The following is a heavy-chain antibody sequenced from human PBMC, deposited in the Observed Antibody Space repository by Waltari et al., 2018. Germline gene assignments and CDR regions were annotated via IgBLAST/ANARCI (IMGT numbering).Heavy chain of an antibody. CDR2: IYTSGST. D-gene: IGHD3-22*01. Sequence: QVQLQESGPGLVKPSQTLSLTCTVSGGSISSGSYYWSWIRQPAGKGLEWIGRIYTSGSTNDSPSLKSRVTISVDTSKNQFSLKLSSVTAADTAVYYCAGYDSSGYYYPDYWGQGTLVTVSS. CDR1: GGSISSGSYY. J-gene: IGHJ4*02. CDR3: AGYDSSGYYYPDY. V-gene: IGHV4-61*02.